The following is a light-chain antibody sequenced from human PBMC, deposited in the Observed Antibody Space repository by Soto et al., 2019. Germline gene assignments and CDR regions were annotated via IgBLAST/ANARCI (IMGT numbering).Light chain of an antibody. V-gene: IGLV1-51*01. CDR2: DNN. Sequence: QSVLTQPPSVSAAPRQKATISCSGSSSNIGNNYVSWYQQLPGTAPKLLIYDNNKRPSGIPDRFSGSKSGTSATLGITGLQTGDEADYYCGTWDGSLSAVVFGGGTKVTVL. CDR1: SSNIGNNY. CDR3: GTWDGSLSAVV. J-gene: IGLJ2*01.